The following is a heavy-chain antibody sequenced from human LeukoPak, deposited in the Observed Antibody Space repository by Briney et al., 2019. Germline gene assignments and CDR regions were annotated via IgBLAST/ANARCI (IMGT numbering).Heavy chain of an antibody. V-gene: IGHV3-23*01. CDR1: GFTFSSYA. CDR3: AKAGLRFLEWFPTYFDY. D-gene: IGHD3-3*01. J-gene: IGHJ4*02. CDR2: ISGSGGST. Sequence: GGSLRLSCAASGFTFSSYAMSWVRQAPGKGLEWVSAISGSGGSTYYADSVKGRFTISRDNSKNTLYLQMNSLRAEDTAVYYCAKAGLRFLEWFPTYFDYWGQGTLVTVSS.